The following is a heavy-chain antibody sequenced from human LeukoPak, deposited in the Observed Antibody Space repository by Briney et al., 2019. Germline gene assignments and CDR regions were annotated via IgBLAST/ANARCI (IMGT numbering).Heavy chain of an antibody. V-gene: IGHV4-59*01. D-gene: IGHD5-18*01. Sequence: KSSETLSLTCTVSGGSISSYYWSWIRQPPGKGLKWIGYIYYSGSTNYNPSLKSRVTISVHTSKNQFSLKLSSVTAADTAVYYCARTTEGGYSYGSFYYYYMDVWGKGATVTISS. J-gene: IGHJ6*03. CDR3: ARTTEGGYSYGSFYYYYMDV. CDR2: IYYSGST. CDR1: GGSISSYY.